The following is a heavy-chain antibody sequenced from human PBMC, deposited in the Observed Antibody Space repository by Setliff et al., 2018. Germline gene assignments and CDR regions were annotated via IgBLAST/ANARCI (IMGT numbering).Heavy chain of an antibody. D-gene: IGHD1-26*01. CDR2: ITGGGST. CDR1: GFTFSNYA. V-gene: IGHV3-23*01. J-gene: IGHJ2*01. CDR3: ARDPPWELRYFDL. Sequence: PGGSLRLSCAASGFTFSNYAMSWVRRAPGKGLAWVSGITGGGSTYYADPVKGRFTISRDNSKNSLYLQMNSLRAEDTAVYYCARDPPWELRYFDLWGRGTLVTVSS.